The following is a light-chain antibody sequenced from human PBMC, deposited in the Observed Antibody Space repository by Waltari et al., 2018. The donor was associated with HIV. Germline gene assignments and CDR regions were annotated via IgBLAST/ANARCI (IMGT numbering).Light chain of an antibody. CDR2: WAS. Sequence: DIVMTQSPDSLAVSLGERATINCKSSRSVLYSSNKKNHLAWYQLKPGQPPTLLIHWASTRELGVPHRFSGSGSGTEFLLTIYSLHPDDLGVYWCHEYDNWSHWTFGQGTKVEIK. CDR1: RSVLYSSNKKNH. CDR3: HEYDNWSHWT. J-gene: IGKJ1*01. V-gene: IGKV4-1*01.